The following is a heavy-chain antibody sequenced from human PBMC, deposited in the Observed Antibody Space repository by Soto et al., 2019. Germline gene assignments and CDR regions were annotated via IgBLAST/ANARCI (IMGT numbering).Heavy chain of an antibody. CDR3: AKDHAWGRRVTTRFDY. D-gene: IGHD4-17*01. V-gene: IGHV3-23*01. CDR2: ISDSGDST. J-gene: IGHJ4*02. Sequence: EVQLLESGGTLVQPGGSLRPSCAASGLTFSTYGMPWFRQAPGKGLEWVSSISDSGDSTYYADSVKGRFTISRDNSKNTLFLQMNSLRAEDTAVYYCAKDHAWGRRVTTRFDYWGQGALVTVSS. CDR1: GLTFSTYG.